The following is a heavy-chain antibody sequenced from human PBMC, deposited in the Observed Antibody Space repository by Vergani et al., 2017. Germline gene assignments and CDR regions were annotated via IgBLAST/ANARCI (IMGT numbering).Heavy chain of an antibody. CDR3: ARELGYYDSRGYYWGAHAFDS. V-gene: IGHV1-69*01. CDR2: IIPIFGTA. D-gene: IGHD3-22*01. CDR1: GGTFSSYA. J-gene: IGHJ3*02. Sequence: QVQLVQSGAEVKKPGSSVKVSCKASGGTFSSYAISWVRQAPGQGLDWMGGIIPIFGTANYAQKFQGRVTMTADESTSTAYMELSSLRSEDTAVYYCARELGYYDSRGYYWGAHAFDSWGQGRMVTVSS.